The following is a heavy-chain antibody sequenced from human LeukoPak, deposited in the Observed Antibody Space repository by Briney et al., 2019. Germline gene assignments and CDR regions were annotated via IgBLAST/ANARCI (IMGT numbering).Heavy chain of an antibody. D-gene: IGHD3-22*01. CDR3: ARGGYYGSSGYYNFDY. J-gene: IGHJ4*02. V-gene: IGHV3-23*01. CDR1: GFTFSSYA. CDR2: ISGSGGST. Sequence: PGGSLRLSCAASGFTFSSYAMSWVRQAPGKGLEWVSAISGSGGSTYYADSVKGRFAISRDNAKNTLYLQMNSLRAEDTAVYYCARGGYYGSSGYYNFDYWGQGILVTVSS.